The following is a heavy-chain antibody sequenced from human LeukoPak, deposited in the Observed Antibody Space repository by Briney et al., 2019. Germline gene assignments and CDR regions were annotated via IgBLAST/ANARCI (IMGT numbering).Heavy chain of an antibody. Sequence: GSLRLSCAASGFTFDDYAMHWVRQAPGKGLEWIGEINHSGSTNYNPSLKSRVTISVDTSKNQFSLKLSSVTAADTAVYYCASIPLGFWSGYYYFDYWGQGTLVTVSS. CDR3: ASIPLGFWSGYYYFDY. V-gene: IGHV4-34*01. J-gene: IGHJ4*02. CDR1: GFTFDDYA. D-gene: IGHD3-3*01. CDR2: INHSGST.